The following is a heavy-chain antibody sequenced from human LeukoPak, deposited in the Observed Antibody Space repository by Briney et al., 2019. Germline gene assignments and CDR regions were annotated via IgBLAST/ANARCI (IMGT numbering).Heavy chain of an antibody. CDR1: GYTFTSYG. V-gene: IGHV1-18*01. CDR3: ARVSGGSKSPRDYYYYMDV. Sequence: ASVKVSCKAPGYTFTSYGISWVRQAPGQGLEWMGWISAYNGNTNYAQKLQGRVTMTTDTSTSTAYMELRSLRSDDTAVYYCARVSGGSKSPRDYYYYMDVWGKGTTVTVSS. J-gene: IGHJ6*03. D-gene: IGHD1-26*01. CDR2: ISAYNGNT.